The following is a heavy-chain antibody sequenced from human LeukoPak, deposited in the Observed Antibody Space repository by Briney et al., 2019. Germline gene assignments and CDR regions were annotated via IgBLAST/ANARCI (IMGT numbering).Heavy chain of an antibody. D-gene: IGHD3-22*01. CDR1: GGTFSSYA. CDR2: IIPIFGTA. J-gene: IGHJ4*02. CDR3: ASGYYDSSGYYCLDY. V-gene: IGHV1-69*13. Sequence: ASVNVSCQASGGTFSSYAISWVRQAPGQGLEWVGGIIPIFGTANYAQKFQGRVTITADESTSTAYMELSSLRSEDTAVYYCASGYYDSSGYYCLDYWGQGTLVTVSS.